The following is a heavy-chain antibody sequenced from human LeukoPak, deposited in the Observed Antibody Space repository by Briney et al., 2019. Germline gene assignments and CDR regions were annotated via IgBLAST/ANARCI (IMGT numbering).Heavy chain of an antibody. CDR3: ARDGRGAVASDY. V-gene: IGHV3-21*01. Sequence: GGSLRLSCAASGFPFINYGMTWVRQAPGKGLEWVSSISSSSSYIYYADSVKGRLTISRDNAKNSLYLYMNSLRAEDTAVYYCARDGRGAVASDYWGQGTLLTVSS. D-gene: IGHD6-19*01. CDR2: ISSSSSYI. CDR1: GFPFINYG. J-gene: IGHJ4*02.